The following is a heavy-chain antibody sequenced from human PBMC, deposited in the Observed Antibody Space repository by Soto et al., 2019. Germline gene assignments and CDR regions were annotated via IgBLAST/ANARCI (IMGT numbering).Heavy chain of an antibody. Sequence: PXDTLCLTCIVSGCSVSSSNWGGWVRQPPGKGLEWIGEIYHSGSTTYNPSLKSRATISVDKSENQFSLRLKSVTAADTAVYYCASVGSDYDNSGYYLSWGQGTLVTVS. CDR2: IYHSGST. CDR3: ASVGSDYDNSGYYLS. J-gene: IGHJ5*02. V-gene: IGHV4-4*02. CDR1: GCSVSSSNW. D-gene: IGHD3-22*01.